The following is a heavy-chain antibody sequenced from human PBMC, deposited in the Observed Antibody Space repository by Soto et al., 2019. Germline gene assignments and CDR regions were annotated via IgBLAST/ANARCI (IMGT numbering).Heavy chain of an antibody. V-gene: IGHV3-74*01. CDR3: ATWRGSSSLGVDS. D-gene: IGHD6-6*01. CDR1: GFTFSSSW. CDR2: VNSDGSSK. Sequence: EVQLVESGGGLVQPGGSRRLSCAASGFTFSSSWVHWVRQAPGKGLVWVSRVNSDGSSKSYADSVKGRFTISRDNAKNTVYLQMTSLRGEETAVYYCATWRGSSSLGVDSWGQGTLVTVSS. J-gene: IGHJ4*02.